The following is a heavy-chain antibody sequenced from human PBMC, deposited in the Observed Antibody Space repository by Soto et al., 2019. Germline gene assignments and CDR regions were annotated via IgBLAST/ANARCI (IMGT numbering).Heavy chain of an antibody. Sequence: QVQLVESGGGVVQPGRSLRLYCAASGFTFSSYGMHWVRQAPGNGLEWVAVISYDGSNKYYADSVKGRFTISRDNSKNTLYLLMNSLRAEDTAVYYCAKETTLRDAFDIWGQGTMVTVSS. CDR2: ISYDGSNK. V-gene: IGHV3-30*18. J-gene: IGHJ3*02. D-gene: IGHD4-17*01. CDR1: GFTFSSYG. CDR3: AKETTLRDAFDI.